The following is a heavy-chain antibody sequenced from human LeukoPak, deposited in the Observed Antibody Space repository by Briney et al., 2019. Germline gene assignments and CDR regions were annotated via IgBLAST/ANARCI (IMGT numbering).Heavy chain of an antibody. D-gene: IGHD6-19*01. J-gene: IGHJ4*02. CDR2: IFYSGCT. V-gene: IGHV4-59*07. CDR3: ASGPYPAAGTDHQFDY. Sequence: SDTLSLTCTVSGDSISSYNWSWVRQPPGEGLERRGYIFYSGCTPSITSLLSRVTISVDTSKNQFSLRLTSVTAADTAVYYCASGPYPAAGTDHQFDYWGQGTLVTVSS. CDR1: GDSISSYN.